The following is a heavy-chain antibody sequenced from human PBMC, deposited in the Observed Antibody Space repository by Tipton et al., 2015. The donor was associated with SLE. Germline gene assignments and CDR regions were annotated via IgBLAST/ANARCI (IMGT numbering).Heavy chain of an antibody. D-gene: IGHD3/OR15-3a*01. CDR1: GLPFNTYG. V-gene: IGHV3-48*01. Sequence: SLRLSCAASGLPFNTYGMNWVRQVPGKGLEWISYISSSSNTIYYADSVKGRFTISRDNAKNSLYLQMNSLRAEDTAVYYCASRWTGSYPPWYFDYWGQGTLVTVSS. J-gene: IGHJ4*02. CDR3: ASRWTGSYPPWYFDY. CDR2: ISSSSNTI.